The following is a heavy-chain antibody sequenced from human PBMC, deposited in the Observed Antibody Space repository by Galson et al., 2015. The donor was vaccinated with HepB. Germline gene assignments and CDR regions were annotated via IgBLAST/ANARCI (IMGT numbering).Heavy chain of an antibody. CDR1: GFTFSDHY. J-gene: IGHJ4*02. CDR2: TRNKANSYTT. V-gene: IGHV3-72*01. D-gene: IGHD4-17*01. CDR3: ARSHDYGDYFDY. Sequence: SLRLSCAASGFTFSDHYMDWVRQTPGKGLEWVGRTRNKANSYTTEYAASVKGRFTISRDDSKNSLYLQMNSLKTEDTAVYYCARSHDYGDYFDYWGQGTLVTVSS.